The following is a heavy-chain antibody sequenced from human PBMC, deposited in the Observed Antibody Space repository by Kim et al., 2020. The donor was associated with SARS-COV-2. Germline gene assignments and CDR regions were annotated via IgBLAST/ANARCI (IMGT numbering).Heavy chain of an antibody. Sequence: GGSLRLSCAASGFTFGDYAMHWVRQTPGKGLEWVSGISRNSGSIAYADSVKGRFTISRDNVKNSLFLQMNSLRSGDTALYYCAGELGDWGQGTLATVSS. J-gene: IGHJ4*02. CDR1: GFTFGDYA. D-gene: IGHD1-26*01. V-gene: IGHV3-9*01. CDR3: AGELGD. CDR2: ISRNSGSI.